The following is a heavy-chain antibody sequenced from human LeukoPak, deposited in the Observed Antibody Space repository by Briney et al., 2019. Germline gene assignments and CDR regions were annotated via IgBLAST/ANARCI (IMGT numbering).Heavy chain of an antibody. Sequence: PGGSLRLSCAASGFTFSSYTMNWVRQAPGKGLEWVSSISSSSSYIYYADSVKGRLTISRDNAKNSLYLQMNSMRAEDTAVYYCARDPTPGYCSGGRCYKHYGMDVWGQGTTVTVSS. CDR3: ARDPTPGYCSGGRCYKHYGMDV. V-gene: IGHV3-21*01. J-gene: IGHJ6*02. CDR2: ISSSSSYI. D-gene: IGHD2-15*01. CDR1: GFTFSSYT.